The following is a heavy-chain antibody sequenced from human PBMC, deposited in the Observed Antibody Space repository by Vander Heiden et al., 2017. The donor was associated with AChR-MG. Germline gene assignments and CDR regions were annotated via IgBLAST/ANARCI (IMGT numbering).Heavy chain of an antibody. D-gene: IGHD3-22*01. V-gene: IGHV4-61*01. CDR2: IYYSGST. Sequence: LTGTVSGGSVSSGSYYWSWIRQPPGKGLEWIGYIYYSGSTNYNPSLKSRVTISVDTSKNQFSLKLSSVTAADTAVYYCARREYYYDSSGREIDYDYWGQGTLVTVSS. J-gene: IGHJ4*02. CDR1: GGSVSSGSYY. CDR3: ARREYYYDSSGREIDYDY.